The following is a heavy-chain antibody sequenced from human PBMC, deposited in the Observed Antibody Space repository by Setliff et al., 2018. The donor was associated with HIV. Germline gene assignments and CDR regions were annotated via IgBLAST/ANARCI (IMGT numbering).Heavy chain of an antibody. D-gene: IGHD3-22*01. Sequence: SETLSLTCAVSGDSINTPHCWSWVRQSLEKGLEWIGEVCQRGGINYNPFLWSRASISMDKPRNYFSLEMASMTAADTAVYYCARHGHFYDSSSSDAFDIWGHGTMVT. CDR3: ARHGHFYDSSSSDAFDI. J-gene: IGHJ3*02. V-gene: IGHV4-4*02. CDR2: VCQRGGI. CDR1: GDSINTPHC.